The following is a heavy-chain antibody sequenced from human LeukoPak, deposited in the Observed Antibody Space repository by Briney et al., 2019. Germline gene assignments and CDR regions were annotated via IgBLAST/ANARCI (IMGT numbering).Heavy chain of an antibody. V-gene: IGHV5-51*01. CDR3: ARLQNALHHYSSGSYFYYGMDV. CDR2: IFPGDSDA. CDR1: GCRFPSCW. J-gene: IGHJ6*04. Sequence: GGSLMISWQGSGCRFPSCWIGWVFQMPGKGLEWMGIIFPGDSDARYSPSFPGQVTISAETSIRTAYLQWRSLKASATAMYSCARLQNALHHYSSGSYFYYGMDVWGKGTPVTVSS. D-gene: IGHD3-10*01.